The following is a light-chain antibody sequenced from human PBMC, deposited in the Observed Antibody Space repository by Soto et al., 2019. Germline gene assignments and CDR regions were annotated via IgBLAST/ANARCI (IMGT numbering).Light chain of an antibody. J-gene: IGLJ3*02. CDR1: SSDVGGYNY. Sequence: QSVLTQPASVSGSPGQSITISCTGTSSDVGGYNYVSWYQQHPGKAPKLIIYDDSNRPSGVSNRFSGSKSGNTASLTVSGLQAEDEADYYCSTYSSVPTPWVFGGGTKLTVL. V-gene: IGLV2-14*01. CDR3: STYSSVPTPWV. CDR2: DDS.